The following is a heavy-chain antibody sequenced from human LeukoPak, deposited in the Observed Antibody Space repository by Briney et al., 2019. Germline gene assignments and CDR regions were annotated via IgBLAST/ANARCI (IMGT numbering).Heavy chain of an antibody. CDR2: ISYDGSNK. J-gene: IGHJ4*02. D-gene: IGHD3-22*01. CDR3: ARGGRNYDSNNHLGNYFDY. V-gene: IGHV3-30-3*01. CDR1: GFTFSSYA. Sequence: GSLRLSCAASGFTFSSYAMHWVRQAPGKGLEWVAVISYDGSNKYYADSVKGRFTISRDNSKNTLYLQMNSLRAEDTAVYYCARGGRNYDSNNHLGNYFDYWGQGTLVTVSS.